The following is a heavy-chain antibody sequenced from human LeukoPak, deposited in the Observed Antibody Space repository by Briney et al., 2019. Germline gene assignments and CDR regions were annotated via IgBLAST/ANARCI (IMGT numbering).Heavy chain of an antibody. Sequence: ASVKVSCKASGYTFTGYYMHWVRQAPGQGLEWMGWINPNSGGTNYAQKFQGRVTMTRDTSISTAYVELSRLRSDDTAVYYCARVPAFGGWYVDFDYWGQGTLVTVSS. D-gene: IGHD6-19*01. CDR2: INPNSGGT. J-gene: IGHJ4*02. V-gene: IGHV1-2*02. CDR3: ARVPAFGGWYVDFDY. CDR1: GYTFTGYY.